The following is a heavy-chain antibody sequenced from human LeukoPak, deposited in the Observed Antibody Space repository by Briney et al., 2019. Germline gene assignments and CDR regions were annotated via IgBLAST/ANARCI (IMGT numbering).Heavy chain of an antibody. Sequence: PGGSLRLSCAASGFTFSSYGLSWVRQAPGMGLEGVSALTYSGGSTYYAASVKGRFTISRDNSKNTLYLQMNSLRAEDTAVYYCAKAREDTYYYDSSGYYFATPLDYWGQGTLVTVSS. CDR1: GFTFSSYG. V-gene: IGHV3-23*01. CDR2: LTYSGGST. J-gene: IGHJ4*02. CDR3: AKAREDTYYYDSSGYYFATPLDY. D-gene: IGHD3-22*01.